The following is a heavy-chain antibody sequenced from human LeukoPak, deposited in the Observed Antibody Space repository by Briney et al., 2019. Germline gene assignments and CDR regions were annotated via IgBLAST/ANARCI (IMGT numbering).Heavy chain of an antibody. D-gene: IGHD4-17*01. J-gene: IGHJ1*01. CDR3: AKEIYGDSTGGRFQH. CDR1: GFSVDSSD. V-gene: IGHV3-23*01. CDR2: INVHGVMT. Sequence: GGSLRLSCAPSGFSVDSSDMLWVRQAPGKGLQWVSVINVHGVMTIYADSVKGRFTMSRDTSRNMVYLQLNSLRDEDTAVYYCAKEIYGDSTGGRFQHWGQGTLVTVSS.